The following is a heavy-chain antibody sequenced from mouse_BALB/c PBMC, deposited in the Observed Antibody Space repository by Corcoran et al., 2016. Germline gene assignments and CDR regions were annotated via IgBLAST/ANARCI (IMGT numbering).Heavy chain of an antibody. CDR3: ATMITTAY. Sequence: EVQLQQSGAELVKPGASVKLSCTASGFNIKDTYMHWVEQRPEQGLEWIGRIDPANGNTKYDPKFQGKATITADTSSNTAYLQLSSLTSEDTAVYYCATMITTAYWGQGTLVTVSA. J-gene: IGHJ3*01. CDR1: GFNIKDTY. V-gene: IGHV14-3*02. CDR2: IDPANGNT. D-gene: IGHD2-4*01.